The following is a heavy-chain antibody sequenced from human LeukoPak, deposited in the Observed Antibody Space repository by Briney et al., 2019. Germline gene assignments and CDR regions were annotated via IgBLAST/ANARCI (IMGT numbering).Heavy chain of an antibody. V-gene: IGHV3-15*01. CDR3: VTDNGDFAFDC. J-gene: IGHJ4*02. CDR2: IKSKRDGETT. D-gene: IGHD4-17*01. Sequence: GGSLRLSCAGTGFNFQYAWMTWVRQAPGKGLEWVGRIKSKRDGETTDYAAPVKGRFTFSRDDSKNTLYLQMNSLKTEDTAVYYCVTDNGDFAFDCWGQGTLVSVSS. CDR1: GFNFQYAW.